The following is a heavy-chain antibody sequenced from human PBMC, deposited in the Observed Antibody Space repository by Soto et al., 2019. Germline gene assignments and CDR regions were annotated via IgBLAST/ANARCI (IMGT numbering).Heavy chain of an antibody. CDR3: ARGPTVRTGHIDY. V-gene: IGHV4-34*01. J-gene: IGHJ4*02. Sequence: VQLQQWGAGLLKPSETLSLTCAVYGGSFSGYYWSWIRQPPGKGLEWIGEINHSGSTNYNPSLKSRVTISVDTSKNQFSLKLSAVTAADTAVYYCARGPTVRTGHIDYWGQGTLVTVSS. D-gene: IGHD4-17*01. CDR2: INHSGST. CDR1: GGSFSGYY.